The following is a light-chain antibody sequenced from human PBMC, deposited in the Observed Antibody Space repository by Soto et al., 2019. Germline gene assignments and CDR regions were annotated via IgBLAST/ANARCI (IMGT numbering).Light chain of an antibody. J-gene: IGLJ3*02. V-gene: IGLV2-11*01. Sequence: QSVLTQPRSVSGSPGQSVTISCTGTSSNVGGYNYVSWYQQHPSKAPKLILYDVTKRPSGVPDRLSGSKSGNTASLTISGLQAEDEAGYYCCSYAGTYTGVFGGGTKLTVL. CDR1: SSNVGGYNY. CDR2: DVT. CDR3: CSYAGTYTGV.